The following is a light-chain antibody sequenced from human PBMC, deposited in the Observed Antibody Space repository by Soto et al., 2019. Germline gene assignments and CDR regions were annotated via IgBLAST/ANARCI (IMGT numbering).Light chain of an antibody. CDR2: LNSDGSH. V-gene: IGLV4-69*01. J-gene: IGLJ1*01. CDR3: QTWGTGIQV. CDR1: SGHSSYA. Sequence: QSVLTQSPSASASLGASVKLTCTLSSGHSSYAIAWHQQQPEKGPRYLMKLNSDGSHSKGDGIPDRFSGSSSGTELYLIISSLQSEDEADYYCQTWGTGIQVFGTGTKLTVL.